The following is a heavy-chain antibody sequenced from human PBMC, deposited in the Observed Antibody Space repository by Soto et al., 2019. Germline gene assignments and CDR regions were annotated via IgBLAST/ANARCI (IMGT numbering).Heavy chain of an antibody. Sequence: QVQLVESGGGVVQPGRSLRLSCAASGFTFSTYAMHWVRQAPGKGLEWVAVISYDGTNKYYADSVRGRCTISRDNSKNTLFMQIKSMSADDTAVYYCAKAGGGYNYGYVMLDKYYYGMDVWGQVTTVTVSS. CDR1: GFTFSTYA. CDR3: AKAGGGYNYGYVMLDKYYYGMDV. D-gene: IGHD5-18*01. J-gene: IGHJ6*02. V-gene: IGHV3-30-3*01. CDR2: ISYDGTNK.